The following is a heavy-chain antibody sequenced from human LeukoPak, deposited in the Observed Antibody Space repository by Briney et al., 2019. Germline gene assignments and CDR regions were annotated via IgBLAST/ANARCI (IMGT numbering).Heavy chain of an antibody. J-gene: IGHJ4*02. CDR3: TTELYCSSTSCSPSFDY. V-gene: IGHV3-15*01. Sequence: GGSLRLSCAASGFTFSNAWMSWVRQAPGKGLEWVGRIKRKTDGGTTDYAAPVKGRFTISRDDSKNTLYLQMNSLKTEDTAVYYCTTELYCSSTSCSPSFDYWGQGTLVTVSS. CDR2: IKRKTDGGTT. CDR1: GFTFSNAW. D-gene: IGHD2-2*01.